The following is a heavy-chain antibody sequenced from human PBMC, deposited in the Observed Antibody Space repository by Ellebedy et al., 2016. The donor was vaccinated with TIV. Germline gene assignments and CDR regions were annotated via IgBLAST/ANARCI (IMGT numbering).Heavy chain of an antibody. J-gene: IGHJ4*02. Sequence: GGSLRLXCAASGFTFSSYSMNWVRQAPGKGLEWVSSISSSSSYIYYADSVKGRFTISRDNAKNSLYLQMNSLRAEDTAVYYCARAVVPAAIGGPFDYWGQGTLVTVSS. D-gene: IGHD2-2*02. CDR1: GFTFSSYS. V-gene: IGHV3-21*01. CDR3: ARAVVPAAIGGPFDY. CDR2: ISSSSSYI.